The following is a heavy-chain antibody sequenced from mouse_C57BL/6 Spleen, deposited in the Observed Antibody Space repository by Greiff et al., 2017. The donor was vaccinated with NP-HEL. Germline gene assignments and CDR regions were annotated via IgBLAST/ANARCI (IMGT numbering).Heavy chain of an antibody. Sequence: QVQLQQSGAELVKPGASVKISCKASGYAFSSYWMNWVKQRPGKALEWIGQIYPGDGDTNCNGKFKGKATLTADKSSSTSYMQRSSLTPEDSAVYFCARRDSNFDLDYWGQGTTLTVSS. J-gene: IGHJ2*01. CDR1: GYAFSSYW. CDR2: IYPGDGDT. CDR3: ARRDSNFDLDY. D-gene: IGHD2-5*01. V-gene: IGHV1-80*01.